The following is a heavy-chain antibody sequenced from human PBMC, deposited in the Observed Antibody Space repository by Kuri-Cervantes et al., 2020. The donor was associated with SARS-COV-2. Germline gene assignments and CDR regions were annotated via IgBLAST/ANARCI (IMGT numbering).Heavy chain of an antibody. CDR3: ASTVRSTTRWYYMDV. D-gene: IGHD2-15*01. CDR2: ISWDGGST. V-gene: IGHV3-43*01. CDR1: GLTFDDYT. Sequence: GESLKISCAASGLTFDDYTMHWVRQAPGKGLEWVSLISWDGGSTYYADSVKGRFTISRVNSKNSLYLQMNSLRTEDTALYYCASTVRSTTRWYYMDVWGKGTTVTVSS. J-gene: IGHJ6*03.